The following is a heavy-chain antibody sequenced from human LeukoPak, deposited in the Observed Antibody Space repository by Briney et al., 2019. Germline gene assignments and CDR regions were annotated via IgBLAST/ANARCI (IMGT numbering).Heavy chain of an antibody. Sequence: GGSLRLSCTASGFTFSVSSMNWVRQAPGKGLEWLSYISSSSTTIYYADPVKGRFTISRDDAKNSLYLQMNSLRAEDTAVYYCARNLNTADDYWGQGSLVTVSS. CDR2: ISSSSTTI. V-gene: IGHV3-48*01. CDR3: ARNLNTADDY. D-gene: IGHD5-18*01. CDR1: GFTFSVSS. J-gene: IGHJ4*02.